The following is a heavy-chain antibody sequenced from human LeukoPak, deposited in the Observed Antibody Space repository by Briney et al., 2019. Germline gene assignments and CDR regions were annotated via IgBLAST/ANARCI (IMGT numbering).Heavy chain of an antibody. D-gene: IGHD2-2*03. CDR2: INPNSGGT. CDR1: VYTFTGYY. J-gene: IGHJ6*02. V-gene: IGHV1-2*02. CDR3: ARDEMGLDIVVVPAAPGYCMYV. Sequence: GASVKVSCKGSVYTFTGYYMHWVRQAPGQGLEWMGWINPNSGGTNYALKFQGRVTMTRDTSISTAYMELSRLRSDDTAVYYCARDEMGLDIVVVPAAPGYCMYVGGQGTTVTVSS.